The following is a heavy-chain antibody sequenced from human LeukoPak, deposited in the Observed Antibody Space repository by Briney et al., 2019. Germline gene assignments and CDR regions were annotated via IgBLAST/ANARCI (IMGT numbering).Heavy chain of an antibody. Sequence: PSETLSFTCTVSGSSISSGSYWGWIRQPPGKGLEWIGSIHHSGSTYYNPSLKRRVTISVDTSKNQLSLKLSSVTAADTAVYYCARAFGVVIYFDYWGQGTLVTVSS. D-gene: IGHD3-3*01. CDR1: GSSISSGSY. CDR2: IHHSGST. CDR3: ARAFGVVIYFDY. V-gene: IGHV4-38-2*02. J-gene: IGHJ4*02.